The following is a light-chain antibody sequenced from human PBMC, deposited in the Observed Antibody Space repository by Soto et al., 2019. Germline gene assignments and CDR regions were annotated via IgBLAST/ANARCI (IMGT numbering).Light chain of an antibody. J-gene: IGLJ1*01. CDR2: GVT. CDR3: CSYTNTNTLV. CDR1: SSDVGGYNS. V-gene: IGLV2-14*01. Sequence: QSALTQPASVSGSPGQSIAISCTGTSSDVGGYNSVSWYQQHPGKVPKVMIYGVTNRPSGVSDRFSGSKSGNTAFLTISGLQAEDEADYYCCSYTNTNTLVFGNGTKLTVL.